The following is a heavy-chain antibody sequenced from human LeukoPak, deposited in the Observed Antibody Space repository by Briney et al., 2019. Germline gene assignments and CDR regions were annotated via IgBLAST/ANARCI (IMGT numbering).Heavy chain of an antibody. V-gene: IGHV4-4*08. D-gene: IGHD6-6*01. Sequence: SETLSLTCSVSGGSISGYYWSWIRQPPGKGLEWIGRIYTSGSTNYNPSLKSRVTISVDTSKNQFSLKLSSVTAADTAVYYCAREDGSSGYWYFDLWGRGTLVTVSS. J-gene: IGHJ2*01. CDR2: IYTSGST. CDR3: AREDGSSGYWYFDL. CDR1: GGSISGYY.